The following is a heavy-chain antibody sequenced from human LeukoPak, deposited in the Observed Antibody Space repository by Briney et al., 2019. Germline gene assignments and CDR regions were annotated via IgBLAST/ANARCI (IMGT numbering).Heavy chain of an antibody. V-gene: IGHV4-59*01. D-gene: IGHD2-15*01. CDR2: IYYSGST. J-gene: IGHJ4*02. Sequence: SETLSLTCTVSGGSISTYYWIWIRQPAGKGLEWIGFIYYSGSTTYNPSLRSRVTISVDTSKNQFSLKLSSVTAADTAVYYCARGAGARYCSGGSCYEGFDYWGQGTLVTVSS. CDR3: ARGAGARYCSGGSCYEGFDY. CDR1: GGSISTYY.